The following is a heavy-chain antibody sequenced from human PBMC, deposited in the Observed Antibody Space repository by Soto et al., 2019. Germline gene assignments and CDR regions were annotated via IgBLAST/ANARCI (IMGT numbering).Heavy chain of an antibody. CDR1: GFTFSSYA. CDR2: ISGSGGST. CDR3: AKLAGSGSYSGYYYYMDV. J-gene: IGHJ6*03. D-gene: IGHD3-10*01. V-gene: IGHV3-23*01. Sequence: VQLLESGGGLVQPGGSLRLSCAASGFTFSSYAMSWVRQAPGKGLEWVSAISGSGGSTYYADSVKGRFTISRDNSKNTLYLQMNSLRAEDTAVYYCAKLAGSGSYSGYYYYMDVWGKGTTVTVSS.